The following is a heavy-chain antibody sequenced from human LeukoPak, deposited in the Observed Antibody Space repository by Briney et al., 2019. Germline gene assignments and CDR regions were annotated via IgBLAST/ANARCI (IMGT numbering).Heavy chain of an antibody. V-gene: IGHV4-38-2*02. CDR2: IYHSGST. CDR3: ARAYGGNSQYFQH. Sequence: SETLSLTCTVSGYSISNGYYWGWIRQPPGKGLEWIGSIYHSGSTYYNPSLKSRVTISLDTSKNQFSLKLSSVTAADTAVYYCARAYGGNSQYFQHWGQGTLVTVSS. J-gene: IGHJ1*01. CDR1: GYSISNGYY. D-gene: IGHD4-23*01.